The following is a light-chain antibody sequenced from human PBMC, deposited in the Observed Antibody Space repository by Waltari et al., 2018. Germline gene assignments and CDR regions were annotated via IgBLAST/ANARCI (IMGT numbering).Light chain of an antibody. V-gene: IGKV3-11*01. CDR3: QQRNDWPLT. J-gene: IGKJ4*01. Sequence: EIVLTQSPATLSLSPGERATLSCRASQSASKYVAWYQKRHGQAPRLLIYDAPNRATGVPNRFEALGAGTDFTLTISSLEPEDSAVYYCQQRNDWPLTFGGGTRVEIK. CDR2: DAP. CDR1: QSASKY.